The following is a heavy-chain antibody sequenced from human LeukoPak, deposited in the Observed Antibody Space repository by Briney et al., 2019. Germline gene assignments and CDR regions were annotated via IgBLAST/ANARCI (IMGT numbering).Heavy chain of an antibody. V-gene: IGHV3-23*01. Sequence: GGSLRLSRAASGFTFSSYIVTWVRQTPGKGLEWVSSISNSDGRTFYADSVKGRFTISRDNSKNTLSLHMNSLRAEDTAVYYCARDRNYVFDYWGQGTLVTVSS. CDR2: ISNSDGRT. D-gene: IGHD1-7*01. CDR3: ARDRNYVFDY. J-gene: IGHJ4*02. CDR1: GFTFSSYI.